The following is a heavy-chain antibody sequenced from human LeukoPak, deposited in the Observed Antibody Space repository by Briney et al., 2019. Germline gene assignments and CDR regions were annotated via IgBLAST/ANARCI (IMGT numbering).Heavy chain of an antibody. D-gene: IGHD2-21*02. J-gene: IGHJ4*02. CDR2: ISAASNYI. CDR3: ARERLPDDY. V-gene: IGHV3-21*01. Sequence: GGSLRLSCAASGFSFSTYSMNWVRQAPGKGLEWVSSISAASNYIYYADSVKGRFTNSRDNAKNSLYLQMNSLRAEDTAVYYCARERLPDDYWGQGTLVTVSS. CDR1: GFSFSTYS.